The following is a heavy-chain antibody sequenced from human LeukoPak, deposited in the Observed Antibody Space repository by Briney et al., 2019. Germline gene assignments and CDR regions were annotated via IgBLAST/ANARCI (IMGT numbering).Heavy chain of an antibody. CDR3: ARGYYDFWSGSYYYGMDV. J-gene: IGHJ6*02. V-gene: IGHV3-74*01. Sequence: GGSLRPSGAAPGFTFRTYWMHWVGKPPGKGLVWVSRIIIDGSSTSYADSVKGRFTISRDNAKNTLYLQMNSLRAEDTAVYYCARGYYDFWSGSYYYGMDVWGQGTTVTVS. CDR2: IIIDGSST. D-gene: IGHD3-3*01. CDR1: GFTFRTYW.